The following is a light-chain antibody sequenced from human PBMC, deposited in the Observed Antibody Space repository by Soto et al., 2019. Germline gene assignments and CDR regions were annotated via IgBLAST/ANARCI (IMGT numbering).Light chain of an antibody. CDR2: SNN. V-gene: IGLV1-44*01. CDR3: AAWDDSLNGVV. CDR1: SSNIGSNT. J-gene: IGLJ2*01. Sequence: QSVLTQPPSASGTPGQRVTISCSGSSSNIGSNTVNWFQQLPGTAPKLLIYSNNQRPSGVPDRFSGSKSGTSASLAISGLNSEDEADDYCAAWDDSLNGVVFGVGTKLAVL.